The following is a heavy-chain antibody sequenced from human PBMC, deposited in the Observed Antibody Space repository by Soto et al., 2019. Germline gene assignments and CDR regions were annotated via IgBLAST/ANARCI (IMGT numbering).Heavy chain of an antibody. CDR2: ISYDGSNK. V-gene: IGHV3-30-3*01. CDR1: GFTFSSYA. J-gene: IGHJ6*02. CDR3: ARDTTYYDILTGYYPSYYYGMDV. Sequence: PGGSLRLSCAASGFTFSSYAMHWVRQAPGKGLEWVAVISYDGSNKYYADSVKGRFTISRDNSKNTLYLQMNSLRAEDTAVYYCARDTTYYDILTGYYPSYYYGMDVWGQGTTVTVSS. D-gene: IGHD3-9*01.